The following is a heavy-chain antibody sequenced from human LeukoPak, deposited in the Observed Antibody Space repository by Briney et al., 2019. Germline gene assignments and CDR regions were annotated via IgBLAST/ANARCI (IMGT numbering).Heavy chain of an antibody. CDR1: GYTFTNYY. CDR3: ARGAYSVPAAISVRVNIGDLNRAHYYYMDV. V-gene: IGHV1-46*01. D-gene: IGHD2-2*01. Sequence: ASVKVSCKASGYTFTNYYLHWVRQAPGQGLEWMGIIDPSGDSTSYAQKFQGRVTMTRDTSTGTVYMELSSLRSEDTAVYYCARGAYSVPAAISVRVNIGDLNRAHYYYMDVWGKGTTVTVSS. J-gene: IGHJ6*03. CDR2: IDPSGDST.